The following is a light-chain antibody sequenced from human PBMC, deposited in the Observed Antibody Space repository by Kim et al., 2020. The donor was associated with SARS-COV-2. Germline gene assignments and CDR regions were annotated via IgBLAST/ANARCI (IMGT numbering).Light chain of an antibody. Sequence: EIVLTQSPATLSLSPGERATLSCRASQSVSSYLAWYQQKPGQAPRLLIYDASNRVTGIPARFSGSGSGTDFTLTISSLEPEDFAVYYCQQRSNWPRLTFGGGTKVDI. V-gene: IGKV3-11*01. CDR2: DAS. CDR3: QQRSNWPRLT. CDR1: QSVSSY. J-gene: IGKJ4*01.